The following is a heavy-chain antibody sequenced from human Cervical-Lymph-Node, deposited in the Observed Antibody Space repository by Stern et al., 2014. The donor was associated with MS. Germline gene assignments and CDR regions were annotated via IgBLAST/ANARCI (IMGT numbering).Heavy chain of an antibody. D-gene: IGHD6-19*01. J-gene: IGHJ5*02. V-gene: IGHV3-11*01. CDR3: ARDRIAVDGNWFDT. Sequence: QVQLVQSGGGLVKPGGSLRLSCAASGFSFSDFSMNWIRQAPGKGLEWVSYTSSSGSDRLYADSVKGRFTVSRDGAKNSVYLQMNSLRAEDTAIYYCARDRIAVDGNWFDTWGQETLVSVSS. CDR1: GFSFSDFS. CDR2: TSSSGSDR.